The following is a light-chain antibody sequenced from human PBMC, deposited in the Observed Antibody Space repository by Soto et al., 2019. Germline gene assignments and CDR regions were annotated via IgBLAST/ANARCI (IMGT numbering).Light chain of an antibody. V-gene: IGKV3-15*01. CDR2: GAS. CDR1: RNINNN. CDR3: KQYNNLPPIT. Sequence: MTQSPATLSVSPGERATLSCRASRNINNNLAWYQQRPGQAPRLLIFGASTRPTGIPDRFSGSGSGTEFTLNISSLQSEDFAVYFCKQYNNLPPITFGQGTRLDIK. J-gene: IGKJ5*01.